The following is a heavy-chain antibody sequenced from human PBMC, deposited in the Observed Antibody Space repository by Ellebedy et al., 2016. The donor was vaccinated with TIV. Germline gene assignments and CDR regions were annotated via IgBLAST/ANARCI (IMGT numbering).Heavy chain of an antibody. V-gene: IGHV1-46*01. Sequence: ASVKVSCKASGGTFSSYAISWVRQAPGQGLEWMGIINPSGGSTSYAQKFQGRVTMTRDTSTSTVYMELSSLRSEDTAVYYCARDRIMGEEGSYYYYGMDVWGQGTTVTVSS. CDR2: INPSGGST. CDR1: GGTFSSYA. CDR3: ARDRIMGEEGSYYYYGMDV. D-gene: IGHD3-16*01. J-gene: IGHJ6*02.